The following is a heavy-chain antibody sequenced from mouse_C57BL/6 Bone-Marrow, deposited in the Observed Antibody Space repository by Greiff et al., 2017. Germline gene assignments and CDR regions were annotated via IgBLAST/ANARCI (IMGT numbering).Heavy chain of an antibody. D-gene: IGHD1-1*01. CDR3: ARWYYGSSWGFAY. J-gene: IGHJ3*01. V-gene: IGHV5-17*01. CDR1: GFTFSDYG. CDR2: ISSGRSTI. Sequence: EVMLVESGGGLVKPGGSLKLSCAASGFTFSDYGMHWVRQAPEKGLEWVAYISSGRSTIYYTDTVKGRFTISRDNAKNTLFLQMTSLRSEDTAMYYCARWYYGSSWGFAYWGQGTLVTVSA.